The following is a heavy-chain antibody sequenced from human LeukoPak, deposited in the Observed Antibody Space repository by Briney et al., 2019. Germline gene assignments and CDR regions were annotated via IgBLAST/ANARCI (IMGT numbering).Heavy chain of an antibody. J-gene: IGHJ5*02. V-gene: IGHV4-4*02. CDR1: GGSISSSNW. D-gene: IGHD2-8*01. CDR3: ARLRYCTNGVCP. Sequence: PSETLSLTCAVSGGSISSSNWWSWVRQPPGKGLEWIGEINHSGSTNYNPSLKSRVTISVDTSKNQFSLKLSSVTAADTAVYYCARLRYCTNGVCPWGQGTLLTVPS. CDR2: INHSGST.